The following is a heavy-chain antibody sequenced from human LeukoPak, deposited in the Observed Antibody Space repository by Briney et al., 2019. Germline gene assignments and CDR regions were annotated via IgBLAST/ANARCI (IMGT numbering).Heavy chain of an antibody. CDR3: ARLTPVLEVDY. CDR2: IYYSGST. V-gene: IGHV4-39*01. CDR1: GGSISSSSYY. D-gene: IGHD1-14*01. J-gene: IGHJ4*02. Sequence: ASETLSLTCTVSGGSISSSSYYWGWIRQPPGKRLEWIGSIYYSGSTYYKPSLKSRVTISVDTSKKQISLKLTSVTAADTAVYYCARLTPVLEVDYWGQGTLVTVSS.